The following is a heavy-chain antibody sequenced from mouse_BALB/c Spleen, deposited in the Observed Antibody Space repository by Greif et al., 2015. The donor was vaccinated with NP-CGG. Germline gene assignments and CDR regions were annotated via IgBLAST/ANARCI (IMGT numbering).Heavy chain of an antibody. CDR3: ARLPLGRGFAY. J-gene: IGHJ3*01. CDR1: GFNIKDTY. CDR2: IDPANGNT. D-gene: IGHD4-1*01. Sequence: VQLQQSGAELVKPGASVKLSCTASGFNIKDTYMHWVKQRPEQGLEWIGRIDPANGNTKYDPKFQGKATITADTSSNTAYLQLSSLTSEDTAVYYCARLPLGRGFAYWGQETLVTVSA. V-gene: IGHV14-3*02.